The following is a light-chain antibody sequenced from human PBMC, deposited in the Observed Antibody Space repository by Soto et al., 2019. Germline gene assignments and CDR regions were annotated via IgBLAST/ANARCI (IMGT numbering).Light chain of an antibody. J-gene: IGKJ3*01. Sequence: DIQMTQSPSSLSASVGDRVTIPCRASQRITNSLNWYQQKPGRAPNLLIYAASSLQRGATSRFSGSGSGTDVPRTISSLQPDDFATYYCQQTYSPPFTFGPGTKVDIK. CDR2: AAS. CDR3: QQTYSPPFT. CDR1: QRITNS. V-gene: IGKV1-39*01.